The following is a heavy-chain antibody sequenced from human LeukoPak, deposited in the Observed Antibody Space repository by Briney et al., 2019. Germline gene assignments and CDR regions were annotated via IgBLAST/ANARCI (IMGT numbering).Heavy chain of an antibody. J-gene: IGHJ4*02. CDR3: AKDMNSYGSGSSYNPWGPFDS. CDR1: GFTFDNYA. Sequence: PGGSLRLSCAASGFTFDNYAMHWVRQAPGKGLEWVSGIAWNSGNTGFADSVKGRFTISRDNAENSLSLQMNSLTPEDTAIYFCAKDMNSYGSGSSYNPWGPFDSWGQGTLVTVSS. D-gene: IGHD3-10*01. CDR2: IAWNSGNT. V-gene: IGHV3-9*01.